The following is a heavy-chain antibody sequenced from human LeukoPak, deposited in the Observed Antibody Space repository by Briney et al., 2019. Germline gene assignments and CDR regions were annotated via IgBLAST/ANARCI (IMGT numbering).Heavy chain of an antibody. CDR2: ISGTGANT. CDR1: GFTFSSYG. D-gene: IGHD6-13*01. J-gene: IGHJ5*02. V-gene: IGHV3-23*01. CDR3: AKRRYDTSSLDWFDP. Sequence: PGGSLRLSCAASGFTFSSYGMSWVRQAPGKGLEWVSTISGTGANTYYADSVKGRFTISRDNFKSTLYLQMNSLRVEDAAVYYCAKRRYDTSSLDWFDPWGQGTLVTVSS.